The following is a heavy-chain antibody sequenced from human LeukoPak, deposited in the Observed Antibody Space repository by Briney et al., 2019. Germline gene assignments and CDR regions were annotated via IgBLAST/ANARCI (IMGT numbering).Heavy chain of an antibody. Sequence: GASVKVSCKASGYTFTSYGISWVRQAPGQGLEWMGWISAYNGNTNDAQKLQGRGTMTTDTSTSTDYLELRSLRSDDTAVYYCARAYYSPFDYWGQGTLVTVSS. D-gene: IGHD1-26*01. CDR2: ISAYNGNT. CDR3: ARAYYSPFDY. V-gene: IGHV1-18*01. CDR1: GYTFTSYG. J-gene: IGHJ4*02.